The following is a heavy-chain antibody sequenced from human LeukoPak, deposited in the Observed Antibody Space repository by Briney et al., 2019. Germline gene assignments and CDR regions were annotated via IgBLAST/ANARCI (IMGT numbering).Heavy chain of an antibody. V-gene: IGHV3-74*01. CDR2: INSDGSST. CDR1: GFTFSSYW. J-gene: IGHJ6*02. CDR3: ARATRSLAGAVYYYYGMDV. Sequence: GGSLRLSCAASGFTFSSYWMHWVRQAPGMGLVWVSRINSDGSSTSYADSVKGRFTISRDNAKNTLYLQMNSLRAEDTAVYYCARATRSLAGAVYYYYGMDVWGQGTTVTVSS. D-gene: IGHD3-10*01.